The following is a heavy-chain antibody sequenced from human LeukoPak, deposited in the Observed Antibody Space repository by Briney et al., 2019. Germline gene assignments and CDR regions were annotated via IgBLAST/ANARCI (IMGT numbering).Heavy chain of an antibody. J-gene: IGHJ4*02. CDR3: ARGRYNAY. D-gene: IGHD1-14*01. V-gene: IGHV4-34*01. CDR2: INHSGST. Sequence: RTSETLSLTCTVSGGSISSYYWSWIRQPPGKGLEWIGEINHSGSTNYNPSLKSRVTISVDTSKNQFSLKLSSVTAADTAVYYCARGRYNAYWGQGTLVTVSS. CDR1: GGSISSYY.